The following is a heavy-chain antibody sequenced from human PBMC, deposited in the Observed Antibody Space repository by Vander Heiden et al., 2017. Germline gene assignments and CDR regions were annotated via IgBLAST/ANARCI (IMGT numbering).Heavy chain of an antibody. V-gene: IGHV4-4*02. CDR2: IYHSGST. CDR1: GGSISSSNW. CDR3: ARDGIRFVEWLTKWPNGMDV. D-gene: IGHD3-3*01. Sequence: QVQLQESGPGLVKPSGTLSLTCAVSGGSISSSNWWSWVRQPPGKGLEWIGEIYHSGSTNYNPSLKSRVTISVDKSKNQFSLKLSSVTAADTAVYYCARDGIRFVEWLTKWPNGMDVWGQGTTVTVSS. J-gene: IGHJ6*02.